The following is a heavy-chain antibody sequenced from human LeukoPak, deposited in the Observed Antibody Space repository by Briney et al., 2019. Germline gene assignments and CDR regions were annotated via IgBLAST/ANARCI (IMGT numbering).Heavy chain of an antibody. J-gene: IGHJ5*02. V-gene: IGHV1-18*01. CDR1: GYTFISYD. CDR3: ARGLTVFGVVGGWFDP. D-gene: IGHD3-3*01. CDR2: ISAYNGNT. Sequence: GAAVKVSCKASGYTFISYDISWVRQAPGQGLEWMGWISAYNGNTNYAQKLQGRVTMTTDTSTSTAYMELRGLRSDDTAVYYCARGLTVFGVVGGWFDPWGQGTLVTVSS.